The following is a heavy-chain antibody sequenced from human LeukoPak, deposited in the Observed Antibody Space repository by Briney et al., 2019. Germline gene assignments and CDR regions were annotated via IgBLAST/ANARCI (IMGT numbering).Heavy chain of an antibody. CDR3: ARVNVDTAMNFDY. V-gene: IGHV3-73*01. Sequence: GGSLRLSCAASGFTFSGSAMHWVRQASGKGLEWVGRIRSKANNYATSYGASVKGRFTISRDDSKNTAYLQMNSLKTEDTAVYYCARVNVDTAMNFDYWGQGTLVTVSS. D-gene: IGHD5-18*01. CDR2: IRSKANNYAT. CDR1: GFTFSGSA. J-gene: IGHJ4*02.